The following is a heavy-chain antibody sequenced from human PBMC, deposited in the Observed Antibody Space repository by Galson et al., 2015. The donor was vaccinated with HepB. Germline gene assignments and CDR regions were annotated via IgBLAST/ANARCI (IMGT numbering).Heavy chain of an antibody. CDR3: AREVHHDDYNYYMDV. D-gene: IGHD5-12*01. J-gene: IGHJ6*03. CDR1: GDSVSSNRAA. V-gene: IGHV6-1*01. CDR2: TFYRSKWYN. Sequence: CAISGDSVSSNRAAWNWIRQSPSRGLEWLGRTFYRSKWYNDYAVPVKSRMTIDPDTSRNQFSLHLNSVTPEDTALYYCAREVHHDDYNYYMDVWGKGSTVTVSS.